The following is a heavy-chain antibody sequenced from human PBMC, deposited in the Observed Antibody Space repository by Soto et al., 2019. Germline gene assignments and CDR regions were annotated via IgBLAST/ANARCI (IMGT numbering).Heavy chain of an antibody. CDR3: ARAPPGRAAAGTFDY. J-gene: IGHJ4*02. CDR2: IWYDGSNK. Sequence: GGSLRLSCAASGFTFSSYGMHWVRQAPGKGLEWVAVIWYDGSNKYYADSVKGRFTISRDNSKNTLYLQMNSLRAEDTAVYYCARAPPGRAAAGTFDYWGQGTLVTVSS. V-gene: IGHV3-33*01. CDR1: GFTFSSYG. D-gene: IGHD6-13*01.